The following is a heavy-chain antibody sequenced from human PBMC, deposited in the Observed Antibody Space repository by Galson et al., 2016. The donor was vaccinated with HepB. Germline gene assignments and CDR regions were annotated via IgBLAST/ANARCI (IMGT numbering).Heavy chain of an antibody. V-gene: IGHV4-39*01. CDR2: IYYSGTT. J-gene: IGHJ4*02. D-gene: IGHD3-16*01. Sequence: SETLSLTCTVSGGSIRRGISYWGWIRQPPGKGLEWIGSIYYSGTTFCNPSLKSRVTMLVDTSKNQFSLRLRSLSAADTALYFCVRHRGESTAYYFDFWGQGTLVTVSS. CDR3: VRHRGESTAYYFDF. CDR1: GGSIRRGISY.